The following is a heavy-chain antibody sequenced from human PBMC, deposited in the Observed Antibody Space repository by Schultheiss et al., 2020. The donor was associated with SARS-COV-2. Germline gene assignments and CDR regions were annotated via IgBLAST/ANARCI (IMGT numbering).Heavy chain of an antibody. D-gene: IGHD6-13*01. CDR2: ISGSGGST. Sequence: GGSLRLSCAASGFTVSSNYMSWVRQAPGKGLEWVSAISGSGGSTYYADSVKGRFTISRDNSKNTLYLQMNSLRAEDTAVYYCARAFGSSWYSAFDIWGQGTMVTVSS. CDR3: ARAFGSSWYSAFDI. CDR1: GFTVSSNY. J-gene: IGHJ3*02. V-gene: IGHV3-66*02.